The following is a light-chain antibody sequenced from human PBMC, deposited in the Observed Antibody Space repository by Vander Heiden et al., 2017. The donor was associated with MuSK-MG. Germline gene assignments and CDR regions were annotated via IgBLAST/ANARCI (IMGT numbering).Light chain of an antibody. Sequence: DIQMTQSPSTLSASVGDRVTITCRASQSISSWLAWYQQKPRKAPKLLIYDASNLESGVPSRFSGSGSGTEFTLTISSLQPDDFATYYCQQYNSYSFTFGPGTKVXIK. CDR1: QSISSW. V-gene: IGKV1-5*01. CDR2: DAS. CDR3: QQYNSYSFT. J-gene: IGKJ3*01.